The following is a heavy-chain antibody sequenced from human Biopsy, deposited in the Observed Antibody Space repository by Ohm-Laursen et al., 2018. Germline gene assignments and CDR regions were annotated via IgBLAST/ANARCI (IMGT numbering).Heavy chain of an antibody. CDR2: INPTGGTT. D-gene: IGHD3-9*01. Sequence: SVRVSCKASGYSFTKYYINWVRQAPGQGLEWMGIINPTGGTTSYAEKFQGRVTLTRDTSTGTVYLELNSLIYEDTALYYCARDETGSSVFGPYYYGMDVWGQGTTVTVSS. CDR1: GYSFTKYY. CDR3: ARDETGSSVFGPYYYGMDV. V-gene: IGHV1-46*01. J-gene: IGHJ6*02.